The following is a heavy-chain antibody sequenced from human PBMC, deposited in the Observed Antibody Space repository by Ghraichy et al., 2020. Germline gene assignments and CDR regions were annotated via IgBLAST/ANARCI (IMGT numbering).Heavy chain of an antibody. CDR3: ARDGCSGDRCLFGMDV. V-gene: IGHV1-18*01. D-gene: IGHD2-15*01. Sequence: ASVKVSCKASGYTFSSYGISWVRQAPGQGLEWMGWISAYNGNTIYTQNLQGRVTMTTDTSTSTAYMELRSLRSADTAVYYCARDGCSGDRCLFGMDVWGQGTTVTVSS. CDR1: GYTFSSYG. CDR2: ISAYNGNT. J-gene: IGHJ6*02.